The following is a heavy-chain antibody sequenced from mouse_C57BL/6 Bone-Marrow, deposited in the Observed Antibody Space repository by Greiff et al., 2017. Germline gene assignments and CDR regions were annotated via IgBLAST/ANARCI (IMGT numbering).Heavy chain of an antibody. CDR1: GFNIKDDY. Sequence: EVQLQQSGAELVRPGASVKLSCTASGFNIKDDYMHWVKQRPEQGLEWIGWIDPENGDTEYASQFQGTATITADPSSNTAYLQLSSLTSEDTAVYYWTRVGYYYGSSYPSYARDYWGQGTSVTVSS. CDR2: IDPENGDT. V-gene: IGHV14-4*01. J-gene: IGHJ4*01. CDR3: TRVGYYYGSSYPSYARDY. D-gene: IGHD1-1*01.